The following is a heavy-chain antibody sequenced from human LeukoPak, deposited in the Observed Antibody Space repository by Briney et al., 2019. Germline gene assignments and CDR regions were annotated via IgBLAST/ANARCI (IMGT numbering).Heavy chain of an antibody. CDR1: GGTFSSYA. Sequence: SVKVSCKASGGTFSSYAISWVRQAPGQGLEWMGGIIPIFGTANYAQKFQGRVTITADESTSTAYMELSSLRSEDTAVYYCATDNYYYYYMDVWGKGATVTVSS. CDR2: IIPIFGTA. J-gene: IGHJ6*03. V-gene: IGHV1-69*13. CDR3: ATDNYYYYYMDV.